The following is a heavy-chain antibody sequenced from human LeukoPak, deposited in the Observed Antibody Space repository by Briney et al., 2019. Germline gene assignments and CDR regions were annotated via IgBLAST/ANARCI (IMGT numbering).Heavy chain of an antibody. CDR3: ARDGSDSGSYPDFNY. CDR2: IWYDGSNK. V-gene: IGHV3-33*01. D-gene: IGHD3-10*01. Sequence: GGSLRLSCAASGFTFSSYGMHWVRQAPGKGLEWVAVIWYDGSNKYYADSVKGRFTISRDNSKNTLYLQMNSLRAEDTAVYYCARDGSDSGSYPDFNYWGQGTLATVSS. CDR1: GFTFSSYG. J-gene: IGHJ4*02.